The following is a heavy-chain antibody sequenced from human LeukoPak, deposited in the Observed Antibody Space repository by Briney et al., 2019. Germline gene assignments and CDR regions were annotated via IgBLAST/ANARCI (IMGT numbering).Heavy chain of an antibody. Sequence: RPSETLSLTCTVSGGSISSYYWSWIRQPPGKGLEWIGYIYYSGSTNYNPSLKSRVTISVDTSKNQFSLKLSSVTAADTAVYYCARNTYDFWSGHTYYYYMDVWGKGTTVTVSS. D-gene: IGHD3-3*01. CDR2: IYYSGST. CDR1: GGSISSYY. V-gene: IGHV4-59*01. CDR3: ARNTYDFWSGHTYYYYMDV. J-gene: IGHJ6*03.